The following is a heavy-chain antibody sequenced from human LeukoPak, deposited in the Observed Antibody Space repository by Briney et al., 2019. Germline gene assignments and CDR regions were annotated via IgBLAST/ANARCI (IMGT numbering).Heavy chain of an antibody. CDR2: SNSDGSFT. J-gene: IGHJ3*01. CDR3: ARDPGGYCSSVTCYTGAFDV. Sequence: PGGSLRLSCAASGSTFSTYWMHWVRQAPGKGLVWVSRSNSDGSFTNYADSMKGRFTISRDNAKNTLYLQMNSLRAEDTAVYYCARDPGGYCSSVTCYTGAFDVWGQGTMVTVSS. V-gene: IGHV3-74*01. CDR1: GSTFSTYW. D-gene: IGHD2-2*02.